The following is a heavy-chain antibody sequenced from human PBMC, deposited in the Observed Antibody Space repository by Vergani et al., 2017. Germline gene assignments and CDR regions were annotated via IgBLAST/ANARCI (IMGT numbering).Heavy chain of an antibody. V-gene: IGHV3-7*01. CDR2: IKQDGSEK. J-gene: IGHJ4*02. CDR3: ARDWAYYYDSSGYWDY. CDR1: GFTFSSYW. Sequence: EVQLVESGGGLVQPGGSLRLSCAASGFTFSSYWMSWVRQAPGKGLEWVANIKQDGSEKYYVDSVKGRFTISRDNAKNSLYLQMNSLRAEDTAVYYCARDWAYYYDSSGYWDYWGQGTLVTVSS. D-gene: IGHD3-22*01.